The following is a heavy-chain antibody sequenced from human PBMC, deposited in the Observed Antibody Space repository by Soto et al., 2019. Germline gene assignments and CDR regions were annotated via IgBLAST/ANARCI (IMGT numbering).Heavy chain of an antibody. V-gene: IGHV4-34*01. D-gene: IGHD3-10*01. CDR1: GGSFSGYY. CDR3: ARGLGSGSYLLYYYYYGMDV. CDR2: INHSGST. Sequence: LFLTCAVYGGSFSGYYWSWIRQPPGKGLEWIGEINHSGSTNYNPSLKSRVTISVDTSKNQFSLKLSSVTAADTAVYYCARGLGSGSYLLYYYYYGMDVWGQGTTVTVSS. J-gene: IGHJ6*02.